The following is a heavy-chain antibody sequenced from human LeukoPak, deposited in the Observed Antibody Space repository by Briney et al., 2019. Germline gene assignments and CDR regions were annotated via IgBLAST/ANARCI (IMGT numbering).Heavy chain of an antibody. CDR2: IYHSGST. D-gene: IGHD2-2*01. CDR1: GGSISSGGYY. Sequence: SQTLSLTCTVSGGSISSGGYYWSWIRQPPGKGLEWIGYIYHSGSTYYNPSLKSRVTISVDRSKNQFSLELSSVTAADTAVYYCAGVPAATQFFDYWGQGTLVTVSS. J-gene: IGHJ4*02. CDR3: AGVPAATQFFDY. V-gene: IGHV4-30-2*01.